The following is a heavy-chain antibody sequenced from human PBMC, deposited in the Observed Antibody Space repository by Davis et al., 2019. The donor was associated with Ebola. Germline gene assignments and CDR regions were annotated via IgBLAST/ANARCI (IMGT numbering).Heavy chain of an antibody. CDR2: IWYDGSNN. J-gene: IGHJ4*02. Sequence: GGSLRLSCAASGFTFSSYGMHWVRQAPGKGLEWVAVIWYDGSNNYYADSVKGRFTISRDNSKNTLYLQMNSLRAEDTAVYYCAKLNTVTTWPVVGYWGQGTLVTVSS. V-gene: IGHV3-33*06. CDR3: AKLNTVTTWPVVGY. CDR1: GFTFSSYG. D-gene: IGHD4-11*01.